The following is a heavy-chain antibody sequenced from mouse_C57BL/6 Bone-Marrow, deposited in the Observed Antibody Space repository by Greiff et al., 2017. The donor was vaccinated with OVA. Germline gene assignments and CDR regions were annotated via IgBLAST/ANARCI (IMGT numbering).Heavy chain of an antibody. J-gene: IGHJ2*01. CDR1: EYEFPSHD. D-gene: IGHD1-1*01. Sequence: EVKLMESGGGLVQPGESLKLSCESNEYEFPSHDMSWVRKTPEKRLELVAAINSDGGSTYYPDTMERRFIISRDNTKKTLYLQMSSLRSEDTALYYCARPDYYGSSWTYFDYWGQGTTLTVSS. CDR3: ARPDYYGSSWTYFDY. V-gene: IGHV5-2*01. CDR2: INSDGGST.